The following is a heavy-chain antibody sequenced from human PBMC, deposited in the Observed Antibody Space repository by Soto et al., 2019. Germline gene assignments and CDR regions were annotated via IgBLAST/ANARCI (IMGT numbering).Heavy chain of an antibody. CDR2: IYYSGST. D-gene: IGHD4-17*01. J-gene: IGHJ5*02. CDR3: ASSTVTTYNWFDP. Sequence: PSETLSLTCTVSGGSISSGDYYWSWIRQPPGKGLEWIGYIYYSGSTYYNPSLKSRVTISVDTSKNQFSLKLSSVTAADTAAYYCASSTVTTYNWFDPWGQGTLVTVSS. V-gene: IGHV4-30-4*01. CDR1: GGSISSGDYY.